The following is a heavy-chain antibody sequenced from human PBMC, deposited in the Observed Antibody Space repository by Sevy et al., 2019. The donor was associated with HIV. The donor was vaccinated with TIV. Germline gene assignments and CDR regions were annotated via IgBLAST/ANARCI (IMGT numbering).Heavy chain of an antibody. CDR1: GFAVSSNY. V-gene: IGHV3-53*01. Sequence: GGSLRLSCAASGFAVSSNYMSWVRQAPGKGLEWVSVIYSGGSTYYADSVKGQFTISRDNSNNTLYLQMNSLRTEDTAVYYCARGSPVAGTXQXWGXXTLVTVSS. CDR2: IYSGGST. J-gene: IGHJ4*01. CDR3: ARGSPVAGTXQX. D-gene: IGHD6-19*01.